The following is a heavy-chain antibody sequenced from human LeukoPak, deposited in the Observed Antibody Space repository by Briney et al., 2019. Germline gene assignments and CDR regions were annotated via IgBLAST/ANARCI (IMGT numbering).Heavy chain of an antibody. J-gene: IGHJ4*02. CDR1: GYTFTSYG. CDR3: AREGVVTKAGADY. V-gene: IGHV1-2*02. Sequence: VASVKVSCKASGYTFTSYGISWVRQAPGQGLEWMGWINPNSGGTNYAQKFQGRVTMTRDTSISTAYMELSRLRSDDTAVYYCAREGVVTKAGADYWGQGTLVTVSS. CDR2: INPNSGGT. D-gene: IGHD2-21*02.